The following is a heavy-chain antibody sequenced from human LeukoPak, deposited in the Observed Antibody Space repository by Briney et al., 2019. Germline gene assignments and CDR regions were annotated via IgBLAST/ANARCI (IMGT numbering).Heavy chain of an antibody. CDR3: AGDRATSYFDY. CDR2: IWYDGSNK. CDR1: GFTFNAFG. V-gene: IGHV3-33*08. D-gene: IGHD1-26*01. Sequence: PGGSLRLSCAASGFTFNAFGMNWVRQAPGKGLEWVAFIWYDGSNKYYTDSVKGRFTISRDNSKNTLYLQMNSLRAEDTAVYYCAGDRATSYFDYWGQGALVTISS. J-gene: IGHJ4*02.